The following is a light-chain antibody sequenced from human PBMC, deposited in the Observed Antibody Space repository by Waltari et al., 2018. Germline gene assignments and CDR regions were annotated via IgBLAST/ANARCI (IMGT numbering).Light chain of an antibody. CDR3: KSYTSGLTYV. CDR2: DVI. J-gene: IGLJ1*01. CDR1: NSDVGAFTP. V-gene: IGLV2-14*03. Sequence: QSALTQPASVSGSPGQSITISCTGPNSDVGAFTPVSWYQQLPGRAPKVMIFDVINRPSGVSNRFSGSKSGNTASLTISGLQAEDEADYYCKSYTSGLTYVFGTGTKVTVL.